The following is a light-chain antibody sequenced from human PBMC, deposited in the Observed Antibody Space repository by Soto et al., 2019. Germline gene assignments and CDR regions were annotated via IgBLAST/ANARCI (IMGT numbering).Light chain of an antibody. CDR1: QSVSTSY. J-gene: IGKJ1*01. V-gene: IGKV3-20*01. CDR3: QQYGSSPTT. Sequence: DIVLAQSPGTLSLSPGEIATLSCRASQSVSTSYLAWYQQKPGQAPRLLIFGASSRATGIPDRFIGSGSGTDFTLTISRLEPEDFAVYYCQQYGSSPTTFGQGTKVEIK. CDR2: GAS.